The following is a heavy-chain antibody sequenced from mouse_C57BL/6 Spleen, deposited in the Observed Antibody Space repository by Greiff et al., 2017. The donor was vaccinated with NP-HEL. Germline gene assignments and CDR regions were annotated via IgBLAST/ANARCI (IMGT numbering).Heavy chain of an antibody. V-gene: IGHV1-82*01. J-gene: IGHJ2*01. Sequence: VQLQQSGPELVKPGASVKISCKASGYAFSSSWMNWVKQRPGKGLEWIGRIYPGDGDTNYNGKFKGKATLTADKSSSTAYMQLSSLTSEDAAVYFCARSGVITTVVAIDYWGQGTTLTVSS. CDR1: GYAFSSSW. CDR3: ARSGVITTVVAIDY. D-gene: IGHD1-1*01. CDR2: IYPGDGDT.